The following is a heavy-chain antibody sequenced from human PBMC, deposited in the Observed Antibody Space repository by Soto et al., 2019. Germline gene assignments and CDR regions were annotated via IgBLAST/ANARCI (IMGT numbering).Heavy chain of an antibody. CDR3: ARDRGVGATHGPDY. D-gene: IGHD1-26*01. CDR1: GFAFSSYE. J-gene: IGHJ4*02. CDR2: ISSSGSTI. V-gene: IGHV3-48*03. Sequence: GGSLRLSCAASGFAFSSYEMNWVRQAPGKGLEWVSYISSSGSTIYYADSVKGRFTISRDNAKNSLYLQMNSLRAEDTAVYYCARDRGVGATHGPDYWGQGTLVTVSS.